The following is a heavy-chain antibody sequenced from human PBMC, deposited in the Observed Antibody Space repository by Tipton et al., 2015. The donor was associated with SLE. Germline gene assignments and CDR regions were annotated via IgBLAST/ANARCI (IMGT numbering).Heavy chain of an antibody. D-gene: IGHD2-15*01. CDR1: GGSVNSASYF. CDR3: VGYNNDSWGLYF. J-gene: IGHJ4*02. V-gene: IGHV4-31*03. CDR2: IHFSGSV. Sequence: TLSLTCSVSGGSVNSASYFWSWIRQLPGRGLEWIGYIHFSGSVIYNPSLKSRVVMSVDTSKNQFSLQLTSVTAADTAMYYCVGYNNDSWGLYFWGRGTLVTVSS.